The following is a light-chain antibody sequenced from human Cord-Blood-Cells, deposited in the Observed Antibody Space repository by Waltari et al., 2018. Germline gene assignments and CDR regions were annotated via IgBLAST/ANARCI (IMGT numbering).Light chain of an antibody. CDR1: QSISSW. Sequence: DIQMTQSPSTLSASVGDRVTITCRASQSISSWLAWYQQKPGKAPKFLIYDASSLESGVPSRFSGSGSGTEFTLTISSLQPDDFATYYCQQYNSYIFTFGPGTKVDIK. CDR3: QQYNSYIFT. CDR2: DAS. V-gene: IGKV1-5*01. J-gene: IGKJ3*01.